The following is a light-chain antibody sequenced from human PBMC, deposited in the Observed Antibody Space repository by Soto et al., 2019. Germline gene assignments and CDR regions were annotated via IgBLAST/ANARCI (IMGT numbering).Light chain of an antibody. CDR2: DAS. Sequence: EIVLTQSPATLSLSPGEKATLSCRASQSVSNYLAWYQQKPGQAPRLLIYDASTSATGIPARFSGSGSGTDFTLTISSLEPEDFAVYDCQQRSNWPPLTCGGGTKVEIK. CDR1: QSVSNY. J-gene: IGKJ4*01. V-gene: IGKV3-11*01. CDR3: QQRSNWPPLT.